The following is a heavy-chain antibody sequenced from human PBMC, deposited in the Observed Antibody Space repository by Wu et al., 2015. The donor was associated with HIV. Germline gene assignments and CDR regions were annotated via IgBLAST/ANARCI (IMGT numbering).Heavy chain of an antibody. D-gene: IGHD5-12*01. CDR1: GYTFTSYY. CDR3: ARDYPSGYDPWYYFDY. CDR2: INPSGGST. J-gene: IGHJ4*02. Sequence: QVQLVQSGAEVKKPGASVKVSCKASGYTFTSYYMHWVRQAPGQGLEWMGIINPSGGSTSYAQKFQGRVTMTRDTSTSTVYMELSSLRSEDTAVYYCARDYPSGYDPWYYFDYWGQGTLVTVSS. V-gene: IGHV1-46*01.